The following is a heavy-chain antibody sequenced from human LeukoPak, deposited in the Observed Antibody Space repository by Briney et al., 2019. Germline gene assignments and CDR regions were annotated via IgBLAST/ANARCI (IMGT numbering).Heavy chain of an antibody. Sequence: GGSLRLSCAASGFTFSSYGMHWVRQAPGKGLEWVAVIWYDGSDKYYADSVKGRFTISRDNSKNTLYLQMNSLRAEDTAEYYCARSYDSSTVGAFDIWGQGTMVTVSS. J-gene: IGHJ3*02. CDR3: ARSYDSSTVGAFDI. V-gene: IGHV3-33*01. CDR2: IWYDGSDK. CDR1: GFTFSSYG. D-gene: IGHD3-22*01.